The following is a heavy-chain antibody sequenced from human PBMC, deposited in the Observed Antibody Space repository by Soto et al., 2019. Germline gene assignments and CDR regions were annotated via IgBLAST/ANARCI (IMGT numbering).Heavy chain of an antibody. CDR3: ARGGALSTSWYWGDGLDS. J-gene: IGHJ4*02. CDR1: GYPFSSHA. D-gene: IGHD6-13*01. Sequence: QVQLEQSGSEVKKSGSSVKVSCKASGYPFSSHAITWVRQAPGQGLEWMGGIIPVFGTPSYAQKFQGRVTISADKSTNTSYLELRSLRSEDTAVYYCARGGALSTSWYWGDGLDSWGQGTQVTVSS. V-gene: IGHV1-69*06. CDR2: IIPVFGTP.